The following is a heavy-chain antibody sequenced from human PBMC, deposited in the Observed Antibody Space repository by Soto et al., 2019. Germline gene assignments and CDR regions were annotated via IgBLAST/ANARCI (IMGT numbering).Heavy chain of an antibody. CDR3: ARDGGPRGDYYYAMDV. CDR2: IYSGGTT. V-gene: IGHV4-31*03. D-gene: IGHD3-10*01. J-gene: IGHJ6*02. CDR1: GGSISRSSAYY. Sequence: QVQLQESGPGLVKPSQTLSLTCTVSGGSISRSSAYYWSWIRQHPEKGLEWIGYIYSGGTTNYNPSLRSRVTISLDTAKNQFYLNLSSVPAADTALYYCARDGGPRGDYYYAMDVWGQGTTVTVSS.